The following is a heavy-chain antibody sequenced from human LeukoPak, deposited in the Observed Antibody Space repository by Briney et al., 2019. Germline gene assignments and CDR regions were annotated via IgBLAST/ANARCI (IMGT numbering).Heavy chain of an antibody. CDR1: GDTSSNYYA. Sequence: SVKVSCKASGDTSSNYYAISWVRQAPGQGLEWMGRIIPIVGTANSAQKFQGRVTITADKSTGTIYMELSSLRSGDTAIYYCARGITMVRGVIKGGMDVWGQGTTVTVSS. V-gene: IGHV1-69*04. D-gene: IGHD3-10*01. CDR2: IIPIVGTA. J-gene: IGHJ6*02. CDR3: ARGITMVRGVIKGGMDV.